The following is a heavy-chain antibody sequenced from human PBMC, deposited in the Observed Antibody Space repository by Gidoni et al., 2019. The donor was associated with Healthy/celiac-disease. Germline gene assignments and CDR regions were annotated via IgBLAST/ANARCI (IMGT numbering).Heavy chain of an antibody. D-gene: IGHD2-8*02. Sequence: EVQLMSSGGGLVPPGRSLRLSCSSSAFPFDAYAMHWVRQAPGKGLEWVSGISWNSGSIGYADSVKGRLTISRDNAKNALYLQMNSLRAEDTALYYCAKDSRASTGIDYWGQGTLVTVSS. J-gene: IGHJ4*02. CDR2: ISWNSGSI. CDR1: AFPFDAYA. V-gene: IGHV3-9*01. CDR3: AKDSRASTGIDY.